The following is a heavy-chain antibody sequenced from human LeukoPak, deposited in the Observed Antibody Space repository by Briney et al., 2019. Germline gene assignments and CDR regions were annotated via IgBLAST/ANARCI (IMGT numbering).Heavy chain of an antibody. V-gene: IGHV3-21*04. CDR1: GLTFNSYS. J-gene: IGHJ4*02. D-gene: IGHD5-18*01. CDR2: ISGSNSYI. CDR3: AKDIGYSYGDESYFDY. Sequence: GGSLRLSCAASGLTFNSYSMNWVRQAPGKGLEWVSSISGSNSYIYYADSMKGRFTISRDNAKNSLYLQMNSLRAEDMALYYCAKDIGYSYGDESYFDYWGQGTLVTVSS.